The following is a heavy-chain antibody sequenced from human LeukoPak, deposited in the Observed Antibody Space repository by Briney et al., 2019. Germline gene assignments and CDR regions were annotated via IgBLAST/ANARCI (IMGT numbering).Heavy chain of an antibody. CDR1: GYTFTNYG. CDR2: INPSGGST. CDR3: ARESYGEEDN. J-gene: IGHJ4*02. D-gene: IGHD4-17*01. Sequence: GASVKVSCKASGYTFTNYGISWVRQAPGQGLEWMGIINPSGGSTSYAQKFQGRVTMTRDTSTSTVYMELSSLRSEDTAVYYCARESYGEEDNWGQGTLVTVSS. V-gene: IGHV1-46*01.